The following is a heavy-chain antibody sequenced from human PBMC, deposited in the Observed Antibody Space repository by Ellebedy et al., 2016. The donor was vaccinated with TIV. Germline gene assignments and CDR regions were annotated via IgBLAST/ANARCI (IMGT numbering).Heavy chain of an antibody. J-gene: IGHJ5*02. V-gene: IGHV4-39*07. CDR2: IHSSGRT. D-gene: IGHD2-8*02. CDR1: GGSIGSSNYY. Sequence: GSLRLXXTVSGGSIGSSNYYWCWIRQPPGKGLEWIASIHSSGRTYYNSSLRGRLTISVDTSKNQFSLEVTSVSAADTALYYCFSYSEYWSREFRDNRFDPWGQGTLVTVSS. CDR3: FSYSEYWSREFRDNRFDP.